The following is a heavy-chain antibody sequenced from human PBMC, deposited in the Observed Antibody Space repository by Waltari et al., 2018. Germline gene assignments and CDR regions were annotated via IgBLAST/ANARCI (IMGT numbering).Heavy chain of an antibody. V-gene: IGHV4-59*08. CDR3: AQGDGSGSLGAFDI. Sequence: QLKLQESGPGLVKPSETLSLTGPAPGGSLSSSSGTWFRQPPGKGLEWIGYIYYSGSTNYNPSLKSRVTISVDTSKNQFSLKLSSVTAADTAVYYCAQGDGSGSLGAFDIWGQGTMVTVSS. D-gene: IGHD3-10*01. J-gene: IGHJ3*02. CDR2: IYYSGST. CDR1: GGSLSSSS.